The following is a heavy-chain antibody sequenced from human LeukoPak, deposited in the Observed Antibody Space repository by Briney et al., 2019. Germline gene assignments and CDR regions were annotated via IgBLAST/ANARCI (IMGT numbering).Heavy chain of an antibody. J-gene: IGHJ5*02. V-gene: IGHV3-15*01. CDR3: AKDQDGLGELSHERDNWFDP. CDR1: GFTVSNAW. CDR2: IKPKTDGGTT. Sequence: TGGSLRLSCAASGFTVSNAWMSWVRQAPGKGLEWVGRIKPKTDGGTTDYAAPVKGRFTISRDNSKNTLYLQMNSLRAEDTAVYYCAKDQDGLGELSHERDNWFDPWGQGTLVTVSS. D-gene: IGHD3-16*02.